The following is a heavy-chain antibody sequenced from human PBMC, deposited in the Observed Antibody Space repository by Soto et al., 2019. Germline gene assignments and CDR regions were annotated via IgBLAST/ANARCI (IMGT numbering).Heavy chain of an antibody. Sequence: PGWSLRLSCAASGFSFSSYHMDWVRQAPGKGLEWVSYISRGSEAICYADSVKGRFTISRDNAQNSLYLQMNSLRDEDTAVYYCARDGRRGYDMDVWGQGTTVTV. CDR1: GFSFSSYH. CDR3: ARDGRRGYDMDV. V-gene: IGHV3-48*02. J-gene: IGHJ6*02. D-gene: IGHD6-6*01. CDR2: ISRGSEAI.